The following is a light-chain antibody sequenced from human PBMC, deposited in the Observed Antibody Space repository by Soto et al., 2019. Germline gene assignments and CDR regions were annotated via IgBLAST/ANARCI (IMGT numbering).Light chain of an antibody. J-gene: IGKJ3*01. CDR2: ATS. V-gene: IGKV3-15*01. CDR1: QTVGTN. CDR3: QQYNKWPLFT. Sequence: EAVMTQSPVTLSVSPEERATLSCRASQTVGTNVAWYQQKPGQAPRLLIYATSTRATGIPARFSGSGSGTEFTLTISSLQSEDFAVYYCQQYNKWPLFTFGPGTKVDMK.